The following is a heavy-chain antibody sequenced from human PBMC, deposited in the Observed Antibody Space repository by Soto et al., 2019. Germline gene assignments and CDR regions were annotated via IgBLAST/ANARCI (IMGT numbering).Heavy chain of an antibody. J-gene: IGHJ6*02. CDR2: ISYDGSNK. CDR1: GFTFSSYG. Sequence: QVQLVESGGGVVQPGRSLRLSCAASGFTFSSYGMHWVRQAPGKGLEWVAVISYDGSNKYYADSVKGRFTISRDNSKNTLYLQMNSLRAEDTAVYYCAKEQVVVAATPFYGMDVWGQGTTVTVSS. D-gene: IGHD2-15*01. V-gene: IGHV3-30*18. CDR3: AKEQVVVAATPFYGMDV.